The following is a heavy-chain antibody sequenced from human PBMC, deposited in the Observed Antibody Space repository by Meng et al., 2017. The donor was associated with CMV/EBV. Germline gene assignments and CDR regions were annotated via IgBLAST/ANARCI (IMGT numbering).Heavy chain of an antibody. V-gene: IGHV1-2*02. D-gene: IGHD2-2*01. CDR1: GYTLTGYY. Sequence: ASVKVSCKASGYTLTGYYMHWVRQAPGQGLEWMGWINPNSGGTNYAQKFQGRVTMTRDTSISTAYMELSRLRSDDTAVYYCARSESSLRMPAIWYWGQGTLVTVSS. CDR2: INPNSGGT. J-gene: IGHJ4*02. CDR3: ARSESSLRMPAIWY.